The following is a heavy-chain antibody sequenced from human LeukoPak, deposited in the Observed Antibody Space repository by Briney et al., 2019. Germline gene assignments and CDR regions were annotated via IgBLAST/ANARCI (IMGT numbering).Heavy chain of an antibody. V-gene: IGHV3-23*01. CDR1: GFTFSTYA. CDR2: LSPSGGIT. CDR3: AKGVNCFVLEY. J-gene: IGHJ4*02. Sequence: GGSLRLSCAASGFTFSTYAMSWVRQAPGKGLEWVSALSPSGGITYYEDSVKGRFTISRDNSKNTLYLQMNSLRAEDTAVYYCAKGVNCFVLEYWGQGTLVTISS. D-gene: IGHD3-10*02.